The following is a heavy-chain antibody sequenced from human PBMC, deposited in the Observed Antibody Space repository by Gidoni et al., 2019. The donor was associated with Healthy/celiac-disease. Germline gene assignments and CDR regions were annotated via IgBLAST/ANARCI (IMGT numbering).Heavy chain of an antibody. D-gene: IGHD6-13*01. CDR2: INAGNGNT. Sequence: QVQLVQSGAEVKKPGASVQVSCKASGYTFTSYAMHWVRQAPGQRLEWMGWINAGNGNTKYSQKFQGRVTITRDTSASTAYMELSSLRSEDTAVYYCARVGGAFGYSSSWYSPCLDYWGQGTLVTVSS. V-gene: IGHV1-3*01. CDR1: GYTFTSYA. J-gene: IGHJ4*02. CDR3: ARVGGAFGYSSSWYSPCLDY.